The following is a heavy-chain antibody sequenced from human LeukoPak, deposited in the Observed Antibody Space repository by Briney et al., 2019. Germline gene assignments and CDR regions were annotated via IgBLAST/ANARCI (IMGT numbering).Heavy chain of an antibody. CDR1: GFTFSSYA. CDR2: ISGSGGST. J-gene: IGHJ4*02. V-gene: IGHV3-23*01. D-gene: IGHD5-18*01. CDR3: AKDHTAMEQNDY. Sequence: AGSLRLSCAASGFTFSSYAMSWIRQAPGKGLEWVAAISGSGGSTYYADSVKGRFTISRDNSKDTLYLQMSSLRAEDTAVYYCAKDHTAMEQNDYWGQGNLGTVSS.